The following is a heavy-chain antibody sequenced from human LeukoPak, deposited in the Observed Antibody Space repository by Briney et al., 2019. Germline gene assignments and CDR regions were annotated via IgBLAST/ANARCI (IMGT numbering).Heavy chain of an antibody. Sequence: SETLSLTCTVSGGSISSSSYYWGWIRQPPGKGLEWIGSIYYSGSTYYNPSLKSRVTISVYTSKNQFSLKLSSVTAADTAVYYCARDPGYDTKPHGGGYWGQGTLVTVSS. D-gene: IGHD3-22*01. CDR3: ARDPGYDTKPHGGGY. CDR2: IYYSGST. V-gene: IGHV4-39*07. J-gene: IGHJ4*02. CDR1: GGSISSSSYY.